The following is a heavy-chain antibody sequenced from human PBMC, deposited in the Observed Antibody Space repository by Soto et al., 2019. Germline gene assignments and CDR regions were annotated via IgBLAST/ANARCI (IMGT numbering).Heavy chain of an antibody. CDR2: ISTGNGNT. J-gene: IGHJ4*02. CDR1: GYTFTDYA. V-gene: IGHV1-3*04. Sequence: GASVKVSCKASGYTFTDYAMHWLRQAPGQRLEWMGWISTGNGNTKYSQKFQGRVTITRDTSATTAYMELSSLRSEDTAVYYCAKRGAYNSGWVGDIDYWGQGTLVTVSS. D-gene: IGHD6-19*01. CDR3: AKRGAYNSGWVGDIDY.